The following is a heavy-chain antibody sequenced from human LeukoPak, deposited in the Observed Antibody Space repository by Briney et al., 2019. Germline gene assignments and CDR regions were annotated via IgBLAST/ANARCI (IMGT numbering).Heavy chain of an antibody. CDR2: VSYEGTIK. CDR3: ARENFDS. CDR1: GFAFSNFA. J-gene: IGHJ5*01. V-gene: IGHV3-30*14. Sequence: GGSLRLSCSASGFAFSNFAMHWVRQAPGKGLEWVAVVSYEGTIKYYSDSAKGRFTISRDNSANIISLQMNSLTTQDTATYYCARENFDSWGQGTLVTVSS.